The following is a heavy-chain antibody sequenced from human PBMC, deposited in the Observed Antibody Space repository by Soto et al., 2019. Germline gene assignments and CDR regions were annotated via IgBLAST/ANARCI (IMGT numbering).Heavy chain of an antibody. D-gene: IGHD3-16*01. CDR3: ARGGYYDNVWGKLSHYGLDV. V-gene: IGHV1-18*01. CDR1: GYTFIRYG. CDR2: ISPYNDYT. J-gene: IGHJ6*02. Sequence: QVHLVQSAGEVKKPGASVKVSCKASGYTFIRYGITWVRQAPGQGLEWVGWISPYNDYTNYAQNLPGRVSMTTDTSTNTVYMELRGLIPDDTALYYCARGGYYDNVWGKLSHYGLDVWGQGTTVTVSS.